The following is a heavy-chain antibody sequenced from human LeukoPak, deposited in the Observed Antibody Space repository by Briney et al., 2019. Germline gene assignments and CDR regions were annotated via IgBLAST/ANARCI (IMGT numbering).Heavy chain of an antibody. V-gene: IGHV4-59*08. D-gene: IGHD1-14*01. J-gene: IGHJ4*02. CDR1: GASLSSYY. Sequence: SETLSLTCTVSGASLSSYYWSWIRQPPGKGLEWIGYIYYSGNADSNPSLKGRVTMSVDTSRNQFSLKLTSVTAADTAVYYCARHEPLGRGAWDYWGQGILVTVSS. CDR3: ARHEPLGRGAWDY. CDR2: IYYSGNA.